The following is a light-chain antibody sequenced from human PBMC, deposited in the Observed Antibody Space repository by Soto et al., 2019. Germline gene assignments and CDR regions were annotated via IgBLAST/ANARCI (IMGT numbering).Light chain of an antibody. Sequence: EIVMTQSPATLSVSPGERATLSCRASQSVSSSYLAWYQQKPGQAPRLLIYGASSRATGIPDRFSGSGSGTDFTLTISRLEPEDFAVYYCQQRKKWPPLTFGGGTKVDIK. J-gene: IGKJ4*01. CDR1: QSVSSSY. V-gene: IGKV3D-20*02. CDR2: GAS. CDR3: QQRKKWPPLT.